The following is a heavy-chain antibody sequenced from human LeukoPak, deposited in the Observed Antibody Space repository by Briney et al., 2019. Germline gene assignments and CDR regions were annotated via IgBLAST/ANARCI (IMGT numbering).Heavy chain of an antibody. CDR1: GGSISSSNW. J-gene: IGHJ4*02. D-gene: IGHD6-19*01. CDR3: ASFTGYSSGWYWFDY. V-gene: IGHV4-4*02. CDR2: IYHSGST. Sequence: SGTLSLTCAVSGGSISSSNWWSWVRQPPGKGLEWIGEIYHSGSTNYNPSLKSRVTISVDKSKNQFSLKLSSVTAADTAVYYCASFTGYSSGWYWFDYLGQGTLVTVSS.